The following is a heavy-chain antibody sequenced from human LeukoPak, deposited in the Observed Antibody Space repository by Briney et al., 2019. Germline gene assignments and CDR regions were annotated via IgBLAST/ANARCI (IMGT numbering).Heavy chain of an antibody. D-gene: IGHD3-10*01. CDR2: ISGSGGST. CDR1: GFTFSSYA. CDR3: ARARVWFGELSGYFDY. V-gene: IGHV3-23*01. J-gene: IGHJ4*02. Sequence: GGSLRLSCAASGFTFSSYAMSWVRQAPGKGLEWVSAISGSGGSTYYADSVKGRFTISRDNSKNTLNLQMNSLRAEDTAVYYCARARVWFGELSGYFDYWGQGTLVTVSS.